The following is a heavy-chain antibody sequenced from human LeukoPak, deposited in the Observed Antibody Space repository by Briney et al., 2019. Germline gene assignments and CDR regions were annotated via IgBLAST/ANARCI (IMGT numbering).Heavy chain of an antibody. CDR1: GFTFSSYG. CDR2: IWYDGSNE. V-gene: IGHV3-33*03. Sequence: PGRSLRLSCAASGFTFSSYGMHWVRQAPGKGLELVAVIWYDGSNEYYADSVKGRFTISRDNAKNSLYLQMNSLRAVEDTAVYYCARSTTTSLFDYWGQGTLVAVSS. D-gene: IGHD1-1*01. J-gene: IGHJ4*02. CDR3: ARSTTTSLFDY.